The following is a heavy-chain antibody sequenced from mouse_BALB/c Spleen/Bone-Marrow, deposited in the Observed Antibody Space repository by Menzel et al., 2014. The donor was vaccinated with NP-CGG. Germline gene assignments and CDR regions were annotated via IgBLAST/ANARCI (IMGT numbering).Heavy chain of an antibody. CDR2: INPDSSTI. CDR3: ARPGYYGYQDV. V-gene: IGHV4-1*02. CDR1: GFDFSGYW. Sequence: DVKLQESGGGLVQPGGSLKLSCAASGFDFSGYWMTWVRQAPGKGLEWIGEINPDSSTINYTPSLKDKFIIPRDNAKNARYLQMSKVRSEDTALYYCARPGYYGYQDVWGAGTTVTVSS. D-gene: IGHD1-2*01. J-gene: IGHJ1*01.